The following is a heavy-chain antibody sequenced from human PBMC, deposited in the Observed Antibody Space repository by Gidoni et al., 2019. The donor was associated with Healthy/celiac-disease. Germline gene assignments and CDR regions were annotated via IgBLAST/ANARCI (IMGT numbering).Heavy chain of an antibody. V-gene: IGHV3-23*01. Sequence: EVQLLESGGGLVQPGGSLRLSCSASGFPFSGEAMSWVRQAPGKGLEWVSAISGSGGSTYYADSVKGRFTISRDNSKNTLYLQMNSLRAEDTAVYYCAKAQDIVVVVAAYFDYWGQGTLVTVSS. D-gene: IGHD2-15*01. CDR1: GFPFSGEA. CDR3: AKAQDIVVVVAAYFDY. J-gene: IGHJ4*02. CDR2: ISGSGGST.